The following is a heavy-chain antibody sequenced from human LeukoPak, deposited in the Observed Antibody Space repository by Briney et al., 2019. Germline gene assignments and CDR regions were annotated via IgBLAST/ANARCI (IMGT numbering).Heavy chain of an antibody. Sequence: SQTLSLTCTVSGGSISSGGYYWSWIRQPPGKGLEWIGYIYHSGSTYYNPSLKSRVTISVDRSKNQFSLKLSSVTAADTAVYYCARQRLRWNYGSPGGFDYWGQGTLVTVSS. CDR1: GGSISSGGYY. D-gene: IGHD1-7*01. V-gene: IGHV4-30-2*01. J-gene: IGHJ4*02. CDR3: ARQRLRWNYGSPGGFDY. CDR2: IYHSGST.